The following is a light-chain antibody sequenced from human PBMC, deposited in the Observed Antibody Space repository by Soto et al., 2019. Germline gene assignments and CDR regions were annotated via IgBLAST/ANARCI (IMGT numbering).Light chain of an antibody. CDR1: SGSIASNY. V-gene: IGLV6-57*04. Sequence: LTQPHSVSESPGQTVTISCTRSSGSIASNYVQWYQQRPGSAPTTVIYEDNQRPSGVPDRFSGSIDSSSNSASLTISGLKTEDEADYYCQSYDSSNVVFGGGTKVTVL. CDR2: EDN. CDR3: QSYDSSNVV. J-gene: IGLJ2*01.